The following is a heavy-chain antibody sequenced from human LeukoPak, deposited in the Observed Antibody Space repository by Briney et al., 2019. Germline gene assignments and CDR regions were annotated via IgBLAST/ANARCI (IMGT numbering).Heavy chain of an antibody. CDR2: IRYDGSNK. CDR1: GFTFSIYG. J-gene: IGHJ6*03. D-gene: IGHD3-3*01. Sequence: GGSLRLSCAASGFTFSIYGMHWVRQAPGKGLEWVAFIRYDGSNKYYADSVKGRFTISRDNSKNTLYLQMNSLRAEDTAVYYCAKGDRGGKFGVAALYYMDVWGKGTTVTVSS. CDR3: AKGDRGGKFGVAALYYMDV. V-gene: IGHV3-30*02.